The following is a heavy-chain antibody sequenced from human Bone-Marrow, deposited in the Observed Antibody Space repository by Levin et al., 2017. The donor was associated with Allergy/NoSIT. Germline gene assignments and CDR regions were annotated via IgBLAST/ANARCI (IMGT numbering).Heavy chain of an antibody. CDR2: IYWDDDK. CDR1: GFSLSTSGVG. D-gene: IGHD1-26*01. V-gene: IGHV2-5*02. CDR3: AHFDGSSNDDWFDP. J-gene: IGHJ5*02. Sequence: TLSLTCTFSGFSLSTSGVGVGWIRQPPGKALEWLALIYWDDDKRYSPSLKSRLTITKDTSKNQVVLTMTNMDPVDTATYYCAHFDGSSNDDWFDPWGQGTLVTVSS.